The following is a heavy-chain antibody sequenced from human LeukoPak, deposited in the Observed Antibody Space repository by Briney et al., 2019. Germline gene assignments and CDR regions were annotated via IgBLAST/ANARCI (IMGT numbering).Heavy chain of an antibody. CDR2: ISYDGSNK. V-gene: IGHV3-30*18. D-gene: IGHD6-13*01. Sequence: GGSLRLSCAASGFTFSSYGMHWVRQAPGKGLEWVAVISYDGSNKYYADSVKGRFTISRDNSKNTLYLQMNSLRAEDTAVYYCAESAGYSSSWYLGYWGQGTLVTVSS. CDR3: AESAGYSSSWYLGY. CDR1: GFTFSSYG. J-gene: IGHJ4*02.